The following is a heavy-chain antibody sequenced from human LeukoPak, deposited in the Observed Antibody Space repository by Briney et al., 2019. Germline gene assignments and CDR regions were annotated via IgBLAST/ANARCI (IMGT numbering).Heavy chain of an antibody. CDR2: INHSGST. J-gene: IGHJ4*02. Sequence: SETLSLTCAVYGGSFSGYYSSWIRQPPGKGLEWIGEINHSGSTNYNPSLKSRVTISVDTSKNQFSLKLSSVTAADTAVYYCARGGYYDYIWGSYRSDYFDYWGQGTLVTVSS. D-gene: IGHD3-16*02. CDR1: GGSFSGYY. V-gene: IGHV4-34*01. CDR3: ARGGYYDYIWGSYRSDYFDY.